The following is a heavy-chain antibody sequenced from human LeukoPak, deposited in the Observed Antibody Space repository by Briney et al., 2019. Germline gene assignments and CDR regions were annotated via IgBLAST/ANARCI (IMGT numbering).Heavy chain of an antibody. CDR3: AKLGDYGDYFDY. Sequence: SESLSLTCTVSGGSIGSSSYYWGWIRQPPGKGLEWIGSIYYSGSTYYNPSLKSRVTISVDTSKNQFSLKLSSVTAADTAVYYCAKLGDYGDYFDYWGQGTLVTVSS. V-gene: IGHV4-39*07. CDR1: GGSIGSSSYY. CDR2: IYYSGST. D-gene: IGHD4-17*01. J-gene: IGHJ4*02.